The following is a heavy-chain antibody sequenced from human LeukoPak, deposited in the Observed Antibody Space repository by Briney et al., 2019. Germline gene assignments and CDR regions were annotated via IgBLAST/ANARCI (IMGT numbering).Heavy chain of an antibody. Sequence: GRSLRLSCAASGFTFSSYAMSWVRQAPGKGLEWVSAISGSGGSTYYADSVKGRFTISRDNSKNTLYLQMNSLRAEDTAVYYCAKGLRSYWYFDLWGRGTLVTVSS. CDR1: GFTFSSYA. J-gene: IGHJ2*01. CDR2: ISGSGGST. CDR3: AKGLRSYWYFDL. V-gene: IGHV3-23*01.